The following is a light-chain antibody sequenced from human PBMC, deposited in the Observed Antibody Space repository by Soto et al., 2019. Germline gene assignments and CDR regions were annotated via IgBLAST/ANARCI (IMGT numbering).Light chain of an antibody. CDR2: KAS. CDR1: QTIFSW. CDR3: QQYNSYPYS. J-gene: IGKJ2*03. Sequence: IQMTQSPSTLSASVGDRVNITCRASQTIFSWLAWYQQKPGKAPNLLIYKASRLESGVPSRYRGSGSGTQFTLTISGLQPDDFAAYYCQQYNSYPYSFGQGTMLEIK. V-gene: IGKV1-5*03.